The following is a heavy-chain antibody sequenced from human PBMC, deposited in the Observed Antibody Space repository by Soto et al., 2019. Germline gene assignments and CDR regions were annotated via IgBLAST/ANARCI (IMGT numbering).Heavy chain of an antibody. CDR2: INEDGSA. CDR3: ARDKYCSGGSCRKNWFDP. D-gene: IGHD2-15*01. Sequence: PSGTLTLSCTVSGGSFSGSYWSWVRQPPGKGLEWLAYINEDGSANYNPSLKGPATITLNMSKDQFYRKVSSVTGADTAEYYGARDKYCSGGSCRKNWFDPWGQGTLVTVSS. J-gene: IGHJ5*02. V-gene: IGHV4-59*01. CDR1: GGSFSGSY.